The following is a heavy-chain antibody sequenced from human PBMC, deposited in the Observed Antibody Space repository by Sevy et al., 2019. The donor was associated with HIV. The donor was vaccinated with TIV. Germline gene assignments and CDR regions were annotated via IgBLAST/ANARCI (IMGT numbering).Heavy chain of an antibody. Sequence: SETLSLTCTVSGVSIINNNYFWGWIRQPPGKGLGWIGAIYYTGSTYYNSSLNSRITISIDTSRGQFSLDLSSVTAADTAVYYCAIHLGGGGKRGLDVWGQGTTVTVSS. CDR1: GVSIINNNYF. D-gene: IGHD3-16*01. CDR2: IYYTGST. J-gene: IGHJ6*02. CDR3: AIHLGGGGKRGLDV. V-gene: IGHV4-39*01.